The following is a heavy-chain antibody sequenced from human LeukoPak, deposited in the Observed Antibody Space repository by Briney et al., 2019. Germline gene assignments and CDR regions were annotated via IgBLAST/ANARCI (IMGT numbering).Heavy chain of an antibody. Sequence: GGSLRLSCAASGFTFSSYWMHWVRQAPGKGLVWVSRINSDGSSTSYADSVKGRFTISRDNAKNTLYLQMNSLRAEDTAVYYCAKCPPDYPGYTYGPGYFDSWGQGTLVTVSA. CDR1: GFTFSSYW. D-gene: IGHD5-18*01. CDR2: INSDGSST. J-gene: IGHJ4*02. CDR3: AKCPPDYPGYTYGPGYFDS. V-gene: IGHV3-74*01.